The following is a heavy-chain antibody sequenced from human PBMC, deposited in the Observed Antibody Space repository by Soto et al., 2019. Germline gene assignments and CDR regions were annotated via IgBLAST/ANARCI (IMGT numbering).Heavy chain of an antibody. CDR2: INPNGGIT. J-gene: IGHJ4*02. CDR1: GYTFTHYY. D-gene: IGHD5-18*01. V-gene: IGHV1-46*01. Sequence: EASVKVSCKASGYTFTHYYIHWVRQAPGQGLEWMGIINPNGGITTYAQKFRAGFSMTRDTSTSTVYLELSSLGSEDSAVYYCATSVNSAMAFDYWGQGTLVTVSS. CDR3: ATSVNSAMAFDY.